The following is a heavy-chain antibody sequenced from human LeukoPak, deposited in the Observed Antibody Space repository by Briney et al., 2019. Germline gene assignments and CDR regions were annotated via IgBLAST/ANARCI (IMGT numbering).Heavy chain of an antibody. CDR3: AKVGHCYDSSGYSG. CDR2: ISGSGGST. J-gene: IGHJ4*02. Sequence: GGSLRLSCAASGFTFSSYAMSWVRQAPGKGLEWVSAISGSGGSTYYADSVKGRFTISRDNSKNTLYLQMNSLRAEDTAVYYCAKVGHCYDSSGYSGWGQGTLVTVSS. CDR1: GFTFSSYA. V-gene: IGHV3-23*01. D-gene: IGHD3-22*01.